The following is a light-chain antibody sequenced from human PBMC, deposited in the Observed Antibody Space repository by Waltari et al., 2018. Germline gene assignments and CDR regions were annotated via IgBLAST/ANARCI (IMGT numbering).Light chain of an antibody. CDR3: QQYGTSPLT. CDR1: QTVTTDY. J-gene: IGKJ4*01. V-gene: IGKV3-20*01. CDR2: GAS. Sequence: EIVLTQSPGTLSLPPGERATLSCRASQTVTTDYLAWYQQNPGHAPKLLIFGASGRATGVPDRFSGSGSGTDFTLTISRLEPDDFAVYYCQQYGTSPLTFGGGTKVEIK.